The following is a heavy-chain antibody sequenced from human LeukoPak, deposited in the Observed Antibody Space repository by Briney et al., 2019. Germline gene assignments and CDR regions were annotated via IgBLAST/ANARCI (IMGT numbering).Heavy chain of an antibody. CDR1: GGSISSYY. V-gene: IGHV4-59*12. D-gene: IGHD3-3*01. CDR3: AREGDRDFWSGPSLDY. J-gene: IGHJ4*02. Sequence: SETLSLTCTVSGGSISSYYWSWIRQPPGKGLEWIGYIYYSGSTNYNPSLKSRVTMSVDTSKNQFSLKLSSVTAADTAVYYCAREGDRDFWSGPSLDYWGQGTLVTVSS. CDR2: IYYSGST.